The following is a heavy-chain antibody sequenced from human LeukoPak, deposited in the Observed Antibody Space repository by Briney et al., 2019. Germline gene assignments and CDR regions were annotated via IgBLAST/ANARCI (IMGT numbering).Heavy chain of an antibody. V-gene: IGHV3-48*02. CDR3: ASSGRSGRDTFDY. CDR2: ITSSSTI. Sequence: GGSLRLSCAASGFTFSNHAMNWVRQAPGKGLEWISYITSSSTIYYADSVKGRFTISRDNVKNSLYLQMNSLRDEDTAVYYCASSGRSGRDTFDYWGQGTLVTVSS. CDR1: GFTFSNHA. J-gene: IGHJ4*02. D-gene: IGHD3-10*01.